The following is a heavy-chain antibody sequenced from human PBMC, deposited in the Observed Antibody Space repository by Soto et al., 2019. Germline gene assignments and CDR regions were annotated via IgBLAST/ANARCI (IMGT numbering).Heavy chain of an antibody. V-gene: IGHV1-46*03. CDR3: ASRAGSGSYLDY. CDR2: INPSGGST. D-gene: IGHD3-10*01. Sequence: QVQLVQSGAEVKKPGASVKVSCKASGYTFTSYYMHWVRQAPGQGLEWMGIINPSGGSTSYAQKCQGRVTMTRDTSTSTVYMELRRLRSEDTAVYYCASRAGSGSYLDYWCQGTLVTVSS. CDR1: GYTFTSYY. J-gene: IGHJ4*02.